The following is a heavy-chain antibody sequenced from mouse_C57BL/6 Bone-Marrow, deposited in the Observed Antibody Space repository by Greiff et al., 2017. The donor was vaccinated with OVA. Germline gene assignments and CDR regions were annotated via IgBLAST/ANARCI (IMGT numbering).Heavy chain of an antibody. CDR1: GFSLTSYG. V-gene: IGHV2-4*01. D-gene: IGHD1-1*01. Sequence: VKLMESGPGLVQPSQSLSITCTVSGFSLTSYGVHWVRQPPGKGLEWLGVIWSGGSTDYNAAFISRLSISKDNSKSQVFFKMNSLQADDTAIYYCAKKGGSRYYYAMDYWGQGTSVTVSS. CDR3: AKKGGSRYYYAMDY. CDR2: IWSGGST. J-gene: IGHJ4*01.